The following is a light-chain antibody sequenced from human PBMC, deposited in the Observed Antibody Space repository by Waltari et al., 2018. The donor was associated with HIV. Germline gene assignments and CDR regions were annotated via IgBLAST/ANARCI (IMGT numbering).Light chain of an antibody. CDR3: QVWDSSSDHVL. CDR1: NIERKS. CDR2: YDS. V-gene: IGLV3-21*04. J-gene: IGLJ3*02. Sequence: SSVLTQPPSVSVAPGKTARITCGGKNIERKSVHWYQQKTGQAPALVIYYDSDRPSGIPERFSGSNSGDTATLTISRVGDGDEADYYCQVWDSSSDHVLFGGGTKLTVL.